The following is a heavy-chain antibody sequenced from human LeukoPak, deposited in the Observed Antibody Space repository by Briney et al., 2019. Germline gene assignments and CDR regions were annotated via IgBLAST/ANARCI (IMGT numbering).Heavy chain of an antibody. CDR3: ARVEYDILTGYYTTFDY. V-gene: IGHV1-2*02. CDR2: INPNSGGT. D-gene: IGHD3-9*01. J-gene: IGHJ4*02. CDR1: GYTFTGYY. Sequence: ASVKVSCKASGYTFTGYYMHWVRQAPGQGLEWMGWINPNSGGTNYAQKLQGRVTMTTDTSTSTAYMELRSLRSDDTAVYYCARVEYDILTGYYTTFDYWGQGTLVTVSS.